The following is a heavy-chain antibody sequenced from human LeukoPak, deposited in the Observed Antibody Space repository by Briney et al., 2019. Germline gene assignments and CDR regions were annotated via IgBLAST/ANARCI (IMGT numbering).Heavy chain of an antibody. CDR2: MNPNSGNT. J-gene: IGHJ3*02. D-gene: IGHD3-10*01. Sequence: EASVKVSCKASGYTFTSYDISWVRQATGQGLEWMGWMNPNSGNTGYAQKFQGRVTITRNTSISTAYMELSSLRSEDTAVYYCARERPNYYGSGTTLSNPIKNAFDIWGQGTMVTVSS. CDR1: GYTFTSYD. CDR3: ARERPNYYGSGTTLSNPIKNAFDI. V-gene: IGHV1-8*03.